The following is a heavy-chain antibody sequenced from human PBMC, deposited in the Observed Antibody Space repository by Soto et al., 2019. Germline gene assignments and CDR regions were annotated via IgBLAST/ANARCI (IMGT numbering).Heavy chain of an antibody. J-gene: IGHJ4*02. CDR3: ARVGRAWYGVFD. CDR2: IHFSGST. Sequence: QVQLQESGPGLVKPSETLSLTCTVSGGSINTNYWTWIRQPPGKALECIGQIHFSGSTNYNPSLMSRVAISVDASTNRFSLTMTSVTASDTAVYYCARVGRAWYGVFDWGQGTLVTVSS. V-gene: IGHV4-59*01. D-gene: IGHD6-19*01. CDR1: GGSINTNY.